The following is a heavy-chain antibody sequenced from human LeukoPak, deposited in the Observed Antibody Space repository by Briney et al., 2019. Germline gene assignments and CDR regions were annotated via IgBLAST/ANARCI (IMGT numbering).Heavy chain of an antibody. CDR3: GTAFEF. J-gene: IGHJ4*02. V-gene: IGHV3-33*03. Sequence: GGSLRLSCAASGFTFSSYGMHWVRQAPGRGLEWVAVIWYDGSNKYYADSVKGRSTISRDNAKNTLYMQMNGLRAEDTAVYYCGTAFEFWGQGTLVTVSS. CDR1: GFTFSSYG. CDR2: IWYDGSNK.